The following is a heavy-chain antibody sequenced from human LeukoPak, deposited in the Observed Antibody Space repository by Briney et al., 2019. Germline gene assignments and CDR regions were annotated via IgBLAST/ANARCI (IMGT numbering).Heavy chain of an antibody. CDR2: IYSGGST. CDR3: ARSPYGLAAFDI. CDR1: GFTVSSNY. J-gene: IGHJ3*02. D-gene: IGHD4-17*01. Sequence: GGSLRLSCAASGFTVSSNYMSRVRQAPGKGLEWVSVIYSGGSTYYADSVKGRFTISRDNSKNTPYLQMNSLRAEDTAVYYCARSPYGLAAFDIWGQGTMVTVSS. V-gene: IGHV3-53*01.